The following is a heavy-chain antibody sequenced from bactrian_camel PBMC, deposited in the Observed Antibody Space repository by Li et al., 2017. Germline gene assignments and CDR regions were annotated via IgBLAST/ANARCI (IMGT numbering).Heavy chain of an antibody. CDR3: VTVAPPTGFVTY. D-gene: IGHD5*01. V-gene: IGHV3S54*01. CDR1: GSIYDGSC. Sequence: VQLVESGGGLVQPGGSLTLSCKVPGSIYDGSCLAWFRQAPGNRREGVAAICGRTGGTILYGDSVKGRFTISHDSAKNTLYLQMNKLKTEDTAMYYCVTVAPPTGFVTYWGQGTQVTVS. CDR2: ICGRTGGTI. J-gene: IGHJ4*01.